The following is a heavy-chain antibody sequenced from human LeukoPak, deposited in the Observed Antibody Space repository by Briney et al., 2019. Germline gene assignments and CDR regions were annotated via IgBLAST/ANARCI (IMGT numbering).Heavy chain of an antibody. V-gene: IGHV3-30*02. Sequence: GGSLRLSCAASGFTFSSYGMHWVRQAPGKGLEWVAFIRYDGSNKYYADSVKGRFTISRDNAKNSLYLQMSSLRAEDTAVYYCARCIVGPTIFDYWGQGTLVTVSS. D-gene: IGHD1-26*01. J-gene: IGHJ4*02. CDR3: ARCIVGPTIFDY. CDR2: IRYDGSNK. CDR1: GFTFSSYG.